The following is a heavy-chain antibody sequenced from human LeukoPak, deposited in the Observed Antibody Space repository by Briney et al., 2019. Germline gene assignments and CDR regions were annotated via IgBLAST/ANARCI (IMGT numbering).Heavy chain of an antibody. J-gene: IGHJ4*02. CDR2: INPNSGGT. CDR3: ARDGAYCRGDCYSDY. D-gene: IGHD2-21*02. CDR1: GYTFTGYY. Sequence: GASVKVSCKASGYTFTGYYMHWVRQAPGQGLEWMGWINPNSGGTNYAQKFQGRVTMTRDTSISTAYMELSRLRSDDTAVYYCARDGAYCRGDCYSDYWGQGTLVTVSS. V-gene: IGHV1-2*02.